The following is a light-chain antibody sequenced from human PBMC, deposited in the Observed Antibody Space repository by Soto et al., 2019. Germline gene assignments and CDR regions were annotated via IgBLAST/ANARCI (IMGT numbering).Light chain of an antibody. V-gene: IGLV1-40*01. CDR1: SSNIGAGYD. Sequence: QSVLTQPPSVSGAPGQRVTISCTGSSSNIGAGYDVHWYQQLPGTAPKLLIYGNNHRPSGVPDRFSGSKSGTSASLAITGLQAEDEADYYCQSYDSSLSGSLFGGGTKLTVL. CDR3: QSYDSSLSGSL. J-gene: IGLJ2*01. CDR2: GNN.